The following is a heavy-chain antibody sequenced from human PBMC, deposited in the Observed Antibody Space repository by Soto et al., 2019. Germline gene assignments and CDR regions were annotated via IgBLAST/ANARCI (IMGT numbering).Heavy chain of an antibody. Sequence: QVQLVQSGAEVKKPGSSVKVSCKASGVTFSRQAMRWVRQAPGQGLEWMGGIIPIFGTPQYAEKFQDRVTITAEESTSTAYMELSSLTSEDTAVYYCATNEGRYGYSFDYWGQVTLVSVSS. CDR1: GVTFSRQA. CDR2: IIPIFGTP. D-gene: IGHD5-12*01. J-gene: IGHJ4*02. V-gene: IGHV1-69*01. CDR3: ATNEGRYGYSFDY.